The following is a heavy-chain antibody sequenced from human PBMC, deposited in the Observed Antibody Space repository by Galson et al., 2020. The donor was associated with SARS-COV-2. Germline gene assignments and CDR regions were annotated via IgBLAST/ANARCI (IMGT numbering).Heavy chain of an antibody. V-gene: IGHV4-34*01. Sequence: SETLSLTCAVYGGSFRGYYWTWIRQSPEKGLQWIGEIDHRGNTNYDPSLQSRVAMSVDTSKNQFSLRLSSVTAADTAVYYCARGAEERRIIVVVPYYYLYMDVWSRGTTVTVSS. J-gene: IGHJ6*03. CDR3: ARGAEERRIIVVVPYYYLYMDV. CDR1: GGSFRGYY. D-gene: IGHD2-15*01. CDR2: IDHRGNT.